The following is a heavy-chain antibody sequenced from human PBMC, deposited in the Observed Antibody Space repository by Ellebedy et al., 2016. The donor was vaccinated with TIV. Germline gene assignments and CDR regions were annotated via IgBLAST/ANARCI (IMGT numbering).Heavy chain of an antibody. V-gene: IGHV3-7*01. D-gene: IGHD3-10*01. J-gene: IGHJ4*02. CDR3: ALVWASGNYLKY. CDR1: GFTFSDHY. Sequence: GESLKISCAASGFTFSDHYMDWVRLAPGKGLEWVANIKQDGSDKYYVDSVKGRFTVSRDHAKSYLYLQMNSLRAEDTAVYYWALVWASGNYLKYWGQGTLVTVSS. CDR2: IKQDGSDK.